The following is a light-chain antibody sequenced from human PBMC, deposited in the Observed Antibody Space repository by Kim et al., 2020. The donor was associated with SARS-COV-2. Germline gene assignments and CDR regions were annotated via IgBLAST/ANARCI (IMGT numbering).Light chain of an antibody. J-gene: IGKJ4*01. CDR3: QQRSVWPLT. V-gene: IGKV3-11*01. CDR1: HSVDTY. CDR2: DTT. Sequence: EIVLTQSPDTVSLSPGERATLSCRASHSVDTYMAWYQQKPGQAPRLLIYDTTNRATGIPARFTGSGSGTDFTLTISGLESEDSAVYYWQQRSVWPLTFGGWTKLEI.